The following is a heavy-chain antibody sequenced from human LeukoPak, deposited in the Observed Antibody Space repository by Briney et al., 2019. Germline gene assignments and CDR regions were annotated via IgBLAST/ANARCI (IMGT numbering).Heavy chain of an antibody. CDR1: GGSISSYY. CDR3: ARTLLWFGELLYYFDY. D-gene: IGHD3-10*01. CDR2: IYYSGST. Sequence: SETLSLTCTVSGGSISSYYWSRIRQPPGKGLEWIGYIYYSGSTNYNPSLKSRVTISVDTSKNQFSLKLSSVTAADTAVYYCARTLLWFGELLYYFDYWGQGTLVTVSS. J-gene: IGHJ4*02. V-gene: IGHV4-59*08.